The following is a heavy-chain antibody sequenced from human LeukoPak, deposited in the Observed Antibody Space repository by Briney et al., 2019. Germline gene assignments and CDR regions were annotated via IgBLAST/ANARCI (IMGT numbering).Heavy chain of an antibody. V-gene: IGHV1-18*01. CDR3: ARVGGYSGSYSYYFDY. D-gene: IGHD1-26*01. CDR1: DYTFTSYG. J-gene: IGHJ4*02. CDR2: ISGYNGNT. Sequence: ASVKVSCKASDYTFTSYGISWVRQAPGQGLEWMGWISGYNGNTNYAQKLQGRVTMTTDTSTGTAYMELRSLRSDDTAVYYCARVGGYSGSYSYYFDYWGQGTLVTVSS.